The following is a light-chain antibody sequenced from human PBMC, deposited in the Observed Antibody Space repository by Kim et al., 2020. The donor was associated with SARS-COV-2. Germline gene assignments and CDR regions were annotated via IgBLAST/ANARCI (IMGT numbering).Light chain of an antibody. CDR1: QSISSTV. Sequence: PGERATLSCRASQSISSTVVAGYQQKLGQAPRLLIFAASSRAAGTPDRFSGSGSGTDFTLTISRVEPDDFAVYYCQQFSTTPPAYTFGQGTKLEI. CDR3: QQFSTTPPAYT. CDR2: AAS. J-gene: IGKJ2*01. V-gene: IGKV3-20*01.